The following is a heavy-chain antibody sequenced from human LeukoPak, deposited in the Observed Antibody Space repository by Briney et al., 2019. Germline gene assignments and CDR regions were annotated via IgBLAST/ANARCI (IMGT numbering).Heavy chain of an antibody. V-gene: IGHV4-34*01. Sequence: KASETLSLTCAVCGGSFSGYYWSWIRQPPGKGLEWIGEINHSGSTNYNPSLKSRVTISVDTSKNQFSLKLSSVTAADTAVYYCARRFTYYYDSSGYMWFDYWGQGTLVTVSS. J-gene: IGHJ4*02. D-gene: IGHD3-22*01. CDR2: INHSGST. CDR3: ARRFTYYYDSSGYMWFDY. CDR1: GGSFSGYY.